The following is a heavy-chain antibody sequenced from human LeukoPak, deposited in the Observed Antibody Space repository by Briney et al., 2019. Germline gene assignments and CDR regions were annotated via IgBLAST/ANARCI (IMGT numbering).Heavy chain of an antibody. D-gene: IGHD1-7*01. CDR3: AKDLFREELPNAFDI. Sequence: PGGSLRLSCAASGSTFSSYAMSWVRQAPGKGLEWVSAISGSGGSTYYADSVKGRFTISRDNSKNTLYLQMNSLRAEDTAVYYCAKDLFREELPNAFDIWGQGTMVTVSS. V-gene: IGHV3-23*01. J-gene: IGHJ3*02. CDR2: ISGSGGST. CDR1: GSTFSSYA.